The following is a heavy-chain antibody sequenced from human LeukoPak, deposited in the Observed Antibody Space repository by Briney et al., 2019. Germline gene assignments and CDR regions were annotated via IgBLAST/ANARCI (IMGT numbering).Heavy chain of an antibody. D-gene: IGHD6-19*01. J-gene: IGHJ4*02. CDR3: ARDLRITVSVAEKMNSGY. CDR2: ISAYNGNT. CDR1: GYKFTNCG. Sequence: ASVKVTCKASGYKFTNCGISWVRQAPGHGLEWMGWISAYNGNTNYAQKLQGRVTMTTDTSTITAYMELRSLRSDDTAVYCCARDLRITVSVAEKMNSGYWGQGTLVTVSS. V-gene: IGHV1-18*01.